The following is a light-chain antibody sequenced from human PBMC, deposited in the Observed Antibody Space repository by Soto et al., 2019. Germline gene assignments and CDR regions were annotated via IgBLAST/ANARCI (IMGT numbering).Light chain of an antibody. CDR3: QQYNVYPLT. V-gene: IGKV1-5*03. Sequence: DIPMTQSPSTLSTSVGDRVTITCRASQGITNWLAWYQQEPGKAPKLLIYKASSLESGVPSRFSGSGSGTEFTLTISSLQPDDFATYYCQQYNVYPLTFGGGTKVEIK. CDR2: KAS. CDR1: QGITNW. J-gene: IGKJ4*01.